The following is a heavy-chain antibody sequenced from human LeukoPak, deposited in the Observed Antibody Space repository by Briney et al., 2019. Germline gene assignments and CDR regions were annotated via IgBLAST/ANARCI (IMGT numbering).Heavy chain of an antibody. V-gene: IGHV3-30*09. CDR2: ISKDGSNK. Sequence: QPGGSLRLSCVASGFTFSRYAMHWVRQAPGKGLEWVAFISKDGSNKYFADSVKGRFAISRDNSRDTLYLQMDSLRTEDTAMFFCVRDVSSLSTALEIWGQGTMVTVSS. J-gene: IGHJ3*02. CDR1: GFTFSRYA. CDR3: VRDVSSLSTALEI. D-gene: IGHD6-6*01.